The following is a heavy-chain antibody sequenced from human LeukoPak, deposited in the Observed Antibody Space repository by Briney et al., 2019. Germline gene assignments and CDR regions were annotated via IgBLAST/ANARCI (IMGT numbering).Heavy chain of an antibody. V-gene: IGHV3-48*01. D-gene: IGHD5-12*01. CDR3: ARDTGGYDWVSVYYYYYMDV. J-gene: IGHJ6*03. CDR1: GFTFSSYS. CDR2: ISSSSSTI. Sequence: HPGGSLRLSCAASGFTFSSYSMNWVRQAPGKGLEWVSYISSSSSTIYYADSVKGRFTISRDNAKNSLYLQMNSLRAEDTAVYYCARDTGGYDWVSVYYYYYMDVWGKGTTVTVSS.